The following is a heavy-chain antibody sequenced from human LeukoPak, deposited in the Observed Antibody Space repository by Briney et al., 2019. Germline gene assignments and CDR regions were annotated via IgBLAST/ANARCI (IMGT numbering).Heavy chain of an antibody. CDR1: GYTFTSYG. CDR3: ARFSPLLGYDSSGYSH. J-gene: IGHJ4*02. CDR2: ISAYNGNT. Sequence: ASVNVSCKASGYTFTSYGISWVRQAPGQGLECMGWISAYNGNTNYAQKLQGRVTMTTDTYTSTAYMELSSLRSEDTAVYYCARFSPLLGYDSSGYSHWGQGTLVTVSS. V-gene: IGHV1-18*01. D-gene: IGHD3-22*01.